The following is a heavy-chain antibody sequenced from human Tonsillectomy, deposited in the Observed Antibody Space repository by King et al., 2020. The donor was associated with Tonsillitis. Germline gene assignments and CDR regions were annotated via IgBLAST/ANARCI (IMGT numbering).Heavy chain of an antibody. CDR1: GGPFSSAP. V-gene: IGHV1-69*01. CDR3: AARRGYFGEGNPHPARQRWFFEV. CDR2: MIPMFDSP. Sequence: VQLVESGAEVKKPGSSVKVSCKASGGPFSSAPISWVRQAPGQGLEWMGGMIPMFDSPTYAQGLKDRVTISADESTNTAFLELGSLRSEDTAVYYCAARRGYFGEGNPHPARQRWFFEVWGRGTLVIVSS. D-gene: IGHD3-10*01. J-gene: IGHJ2*01.